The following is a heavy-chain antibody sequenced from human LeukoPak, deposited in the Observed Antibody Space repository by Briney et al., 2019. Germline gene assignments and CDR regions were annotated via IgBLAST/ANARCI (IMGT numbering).Heavy chain of an antibody. CDR2: ISPNSGTT. V-gene: IGHV1-2*02. CDR3: ARDRDCSGGSCHNWFDP. Sequence: ASVKVSCKASGYAFTDYYLHWVRQAPRQGLEWMGWISPNSGTTYYSQKFQGRVTMTSDTSISTAYMELSSLRLGDTAVYYCARDRDCSGGSCHNWFDPWGQGTLVTVSS. CDR1: GYAFTDYY. J-gene: IGHJ5*02. D-gene: IGHD2-15*01.